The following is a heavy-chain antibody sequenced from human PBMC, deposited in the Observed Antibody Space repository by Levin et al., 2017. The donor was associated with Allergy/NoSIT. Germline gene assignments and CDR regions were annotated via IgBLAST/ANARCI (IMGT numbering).Heavy chain of an antibody. CDR3: ARYCSSTICYPRDFDS. CDR2: IYYTGST. Sequence: SQTLSLTCNVSGDSISSGGYYWSWIRQHPGKGLEWIGYIYYTGSTYYNPSLKSRVTISVDTSKNQFSLKLNSVTAADTAVYYCARYCSSTICYPRDFDSWGQGTLVTVSS. D-gene: IGHD2-2*01. J-gene: IGHJ4*02. V-gene: IGHV4-31*03. CDR1: GDSISSGGYY.